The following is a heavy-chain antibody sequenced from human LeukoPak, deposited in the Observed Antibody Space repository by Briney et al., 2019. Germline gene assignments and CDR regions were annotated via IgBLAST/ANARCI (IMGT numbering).Heavy chain of an antibody. Sequence: SQTLSLTCAVSGGSISSGGYSWSWIRQPPGKGLEWIGEINHSGSTNYNPSLKSRVTISVDTSKNQFSLKLSSVTAADTAVYYCARGRDYVWGSYRKYYYYGMDVWGQGTTVTVSS. J-gene: IGHJ6*02. V-gene: IGHV4-30-2*01. CDR2: INHSGST. CDR3: ARGRDYVWGSYRKYYYYGMDV. D-gene: IGHD3-16*02. CDR1: GGSISSGGYS.